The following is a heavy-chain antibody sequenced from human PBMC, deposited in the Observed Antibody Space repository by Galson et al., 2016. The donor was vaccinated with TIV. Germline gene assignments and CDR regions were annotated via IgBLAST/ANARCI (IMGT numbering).Heavy chain of an antibody. J-gene: IGHJ4*02. D-gene: IGHD3-22*01. V-gene: IGHV1-69*02. CDR3: ARTYDTSHYQFYFEF. CDR1: RGAFNNYI. Sequence: SVKVSCKASRGAFNNYIMNWVRQAPGQWLEWMGKIIPVVGEANYAQKFQGRITITADRSTTTAHMEVRSLRSEDTAVYYCARTYDTSHYQFYFEFWGQGTLVTVAS. CDR2: IIPVVGEA.